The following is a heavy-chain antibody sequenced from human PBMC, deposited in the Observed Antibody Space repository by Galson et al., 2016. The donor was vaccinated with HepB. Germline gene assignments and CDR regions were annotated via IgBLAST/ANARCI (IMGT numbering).Heavy chain of an antibody. J-gene: IGHJ4*02. D-gene: IGHD1-26*01. V-gene: IGHV3-30*03. CDR3: AREGGTSGTYRYSFDS. CDR1: GFSFSNYG. CDR2: VSSGGTTQ. Sequence: SLRLSCAASGFSFSNYGMHWVRQAPGKGLEWVAVVSSGGTTQYYADHVKGRFTISRDNSKSTLYLQMDRLRSDNTGVYYCAREGGTSGTYRYSFDSWGQGTLVTVSS.